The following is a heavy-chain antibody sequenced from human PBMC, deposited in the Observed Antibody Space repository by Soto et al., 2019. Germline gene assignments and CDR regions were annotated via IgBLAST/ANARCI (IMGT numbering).Heavy chain of an antibody. D-gene: IGHD6-6*01. CDR1: GFTFSACT. CDR2: ISSTGAYI. Sequence: EVQLVESGGGLVKPGGSLRLSCLASGFTFSACTMDWVRQAPGKGLEWVSSISSTGAYIYYAESVRGRFTISRDNAKNSLDLHMNSLGVEDTAVYYCARDYPVLYSSSADALDIWGRGTLVTVSS. V-gene: IGHV3-21*01. CDR3: ARDYPVLYSSSADALDI. J-gene: IGHJ3*02.